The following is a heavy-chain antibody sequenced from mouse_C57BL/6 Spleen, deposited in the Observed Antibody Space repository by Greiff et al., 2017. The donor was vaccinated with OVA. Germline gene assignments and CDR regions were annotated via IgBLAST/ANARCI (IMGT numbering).Heavy chain of an antibody. CDR2: IYPGSGST. D-gene: IGHD1-1*01. CDR3: ARTDYYGSSVDY. CDR1: GYTFTSYW. V-gene: IGHV1-55*01. Sequence: VQLQQSGAELVKPGASVKMSCKASGYTFTSYWITWVKQRPGQGLEWIGDIYPGSGSTNYNEKFKSKATLTVDTSSSTAYMQLSSLTSEDSAVYYCARTDYYGSSVDYWGQGTTLTVSS. J-gene: IGHJ2*01.